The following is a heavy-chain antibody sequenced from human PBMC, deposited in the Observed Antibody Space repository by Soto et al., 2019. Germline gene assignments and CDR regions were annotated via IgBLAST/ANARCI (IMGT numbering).Heavy chain of an antibody. CDR3: ARDRGRSSSWGGYYYYGMDV. CDR1: GGSISSYY. V-gene: IGHV4-59*01. J-gene: IGHJ6*02. Sequence: SSETLSLTCTVSGGSISSYYWSWIRQPPGKGLEWIGYIYYSGSTNYNPSLKRRVTISVDTSKNQFSLKLSSVTAADTAVYYCARDRGRSSSWGGYYYYGMDVWGQGTTVTVSS. CDR2: IYYSGST. D-gene: IGHD6-13*01.